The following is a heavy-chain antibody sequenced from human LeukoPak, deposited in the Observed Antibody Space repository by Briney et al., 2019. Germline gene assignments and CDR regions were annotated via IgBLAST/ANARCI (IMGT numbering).Heavy chain of an antibody. CDR2: ISAYNGNT. CDR3: ARGYLVAAGTENGAFDI. CDR1: GYTFTSYG. D-gene: IGHD6-13*01. V-gene: IGHV1-18*01. J-gene: IGHJ3*02. Sequence: ASVKVSCKASGYTFTSYGISWVRQAPGQGLEWMGWISAYNGNTNYAQKLQGRVTMTTDTSTSTAYMELRSLRSDDTAVYYCARGYLVAAGTENGAFDIWAKGQWSPSLQ.